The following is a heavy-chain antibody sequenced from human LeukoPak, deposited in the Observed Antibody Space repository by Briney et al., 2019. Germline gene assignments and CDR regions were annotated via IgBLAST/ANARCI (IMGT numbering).Heavy chain of an antibody. CDR3: ARDQSDFWSGYYSGQSFDY. V-gene: IGHV3-30-3*01. J-gene: IGHJ4*02. CDR1: GFTFSSYA. Sequence: PGRSLRLSCAASGFTFSSYAMHWVRQAPGKGLEWVAVISYDGSNKYYADSVKGRFTISRDNAKNSLYLQMNSLRAEDTAVYYCARDQSDFWSGYYSGQSFDYWGQGTLVTVSS. D-gene: IGHD3-3*01. CDR2: ISYDGSNK.